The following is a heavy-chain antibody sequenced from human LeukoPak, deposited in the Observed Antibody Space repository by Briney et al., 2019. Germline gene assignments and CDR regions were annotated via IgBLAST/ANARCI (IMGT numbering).Heavy chain of an antibody. J-gene: IGHJ4*02. D-gene: IGHD1-26*01. CDR3: ARIKEDRIVGATMGYFDY. CDR2: IYTSGST. CDR1: GGSISSYY. V-gene: IGHV4-4*07. Sequence: PSETLSLTCTVSGGSISSYYWSWIRQPAGKGLEWIGRIYTSGSTNYNPSLKSRVTMSVDTSKNQFSLKLSSVTAADTAVYYCARIKEDRIVGATMGYFDYWGQGTLVTVSS.